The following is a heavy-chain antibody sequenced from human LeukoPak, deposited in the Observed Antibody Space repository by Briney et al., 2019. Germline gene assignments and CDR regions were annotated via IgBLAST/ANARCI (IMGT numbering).Heavy chain of an antibody. Sequence: SETLSLTCAVYGGSFSGYYWSWIRQPPGKGLEWIGEINHSGSSNYNPSLKSRVTISVDTSKNQFSLKLSSVTAADTAVYYCARVGYYDSSGSNGDYWGQGTLVTVSS. D-gene: IGHD3-22*01. V-gene: IGHV4-34*01. CDR2: INHSGSS. CDR3: ARVGYYDSSGSNGDY. J-gene: IGHJ4*02. CDR1: GGSFSGYY.